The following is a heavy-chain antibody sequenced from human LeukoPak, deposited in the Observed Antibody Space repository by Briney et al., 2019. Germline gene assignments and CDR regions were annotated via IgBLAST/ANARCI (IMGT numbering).Heavy chain of an antibody. CDR2: ICTSGIT. CDR1: GFTVSSNF. V-gene: IGHV3-66*01. Sequence: GGSLRLSCAVSGFTVSSNFMSWVRQAPGKGPEWVSVICTSGITYYADSVRGRFTISRDNSKNTLYLQMDSLTAEDTAVYYCAREDAGGTYSFDYWGQGTLVTVSS. CDR3: AREDAGGTYSFDY. J-gene: IGHJ4*02.